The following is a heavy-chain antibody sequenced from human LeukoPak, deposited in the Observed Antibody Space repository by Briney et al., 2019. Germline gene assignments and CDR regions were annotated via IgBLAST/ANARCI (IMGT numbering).Heavy chain of an antibody. CDR1: GVTFTYYA. CDR2: ISGPGNRA. CDR3: AKVAGGTRSVLFQTKAYDYYFDY. V-gene: IGHV3-23*01. Sequence: GGSLRLSCEASGVTFTYYAMTWVRQAPGKGLEWVSGISGPGNRAYYADSVKGRFTISRDTSKHTLHLQMDSLRSEDTAVYCCAKVAGGTRSVLFQTKAYDYYFDYWGQGTLVTVSS. D-gene: IGHD5-12*01. J-gene: IGHJ4*02.